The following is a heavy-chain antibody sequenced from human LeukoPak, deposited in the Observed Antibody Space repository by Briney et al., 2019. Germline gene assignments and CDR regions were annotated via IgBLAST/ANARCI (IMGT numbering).Heavy chain of an antibody. Sequence: GGSLRLSCAASVFSFSSWSMSWVRQAPGKRLEWVANMKEDGSEIYYVDSVQGRFTISRDNAKSSVYLQMNSLRGEDTAVYYCARENWGRFDYWGQGTLVTVSS. D-gene: IGHD7-27*01. CDR1: VFSFSSWS. V-gene: IGHV3-7*01. CDR3: ARENWGRFDY. J-gene: IGHJ4*02. CDR2: MKEDGSEI.